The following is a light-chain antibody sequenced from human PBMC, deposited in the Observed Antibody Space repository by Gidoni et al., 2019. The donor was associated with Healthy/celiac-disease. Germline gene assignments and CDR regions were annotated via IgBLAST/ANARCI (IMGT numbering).Light chain of an antibody. Sequence: EIVMKQAQASLSVSPGERATLSCRASQSVSSNYAWYQQKPGQAPSLLIFGASTSATGIPARFSGSGSGTEFTLTISSLQSEDFAVSYCQQYNNWPAFTFGPGTKVEIK. V-gene: IGKV3-15*01. J-gene: IGKJ3*01. CDR3: QQYNNWPAFT. CDR1: QSVSSN. CDR2: GAS.